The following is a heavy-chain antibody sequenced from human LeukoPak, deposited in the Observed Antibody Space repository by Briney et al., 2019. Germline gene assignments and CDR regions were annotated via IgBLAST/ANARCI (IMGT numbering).Heavy chain of an antibody. CDR2: INTNTGNP. CDR1: GYTFTSYA. J-gene: IGHJ4*02. Sequence: ASVKVSCKASGYTFTSYAMNWVRQAPGQGLEWMGWINTNTGNPTYAQGFTGRFVFSLDTSVSTAYLQISSLKAEDTAVYYCARDLFGYDSSGYYYGNYYFDYWGQGTLVTVSS. D-gene: IGHD3-22*01. CDR3: ARDLFGYDSSGYYYGNYYFDY. V-gene: IGHV7-4-1*02.